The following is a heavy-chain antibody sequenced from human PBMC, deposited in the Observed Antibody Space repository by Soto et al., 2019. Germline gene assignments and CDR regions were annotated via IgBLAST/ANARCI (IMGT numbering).Heavy chain of an antibody. V-gene: IGHV4-39*01. CDR3: ARQVTYYGSGIQKAFDI. D-gene: IGHD3-10*01. J-gene: IGHJ3*02. CDR1: GGSISSSSYY. Sequence: QLQLQESGPGLVKPSETLSLTCTVSGGSISSSSYYWGWIRQPPGKGLEWIGSIYYSGSTYYNPSLKSRDTRSVDTSKNQFSLKLSSVTAADTAVYYCARQVTYYGSGIQKAFDIWGQGTMVTVSS. CDR2: IYYSGST.